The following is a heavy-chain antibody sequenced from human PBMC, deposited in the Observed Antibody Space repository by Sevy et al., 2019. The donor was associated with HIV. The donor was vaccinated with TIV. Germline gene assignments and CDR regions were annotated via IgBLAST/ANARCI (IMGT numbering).Heavy chain of an antibody. Sequence: GGSLRLSCAASGFSFHEYAMHWVRQAPGKGLEWVAGISWNSGSIGYADSVKGRFTISRDNSKDTVYLQMNRLRLDDTAVYYCANSRGRYEGSSWLYYYYIMDVWGQGTTVTVSS. V-gene: IGHV3-9*01. J-gene: IGHJ6*02. CDR2: ISWNSGSI. CDR3: ANSRGRYEGSSWLYYYYIMDV. CDR1: GFSFHEYA. D-gene: IGHD6-13*01.